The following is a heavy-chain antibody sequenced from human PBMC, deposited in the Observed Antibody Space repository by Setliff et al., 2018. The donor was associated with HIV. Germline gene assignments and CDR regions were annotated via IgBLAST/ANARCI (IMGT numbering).Heavy chain of an antibody. J-gene: IGHJ5*02. CDR1: GGSINSGGYS. Sequence: SETLSLTCAVSGGSINSGGYSWSWIRQPPGKGLEWIGYINTSGTTNYNPSLKSRVTISVDTSKNQFSLKLSSVTAADTAVYFCARQTYYYDNSGHNWFDPWGQGTLVTVSS. V-gene: IGHV4-30-2*01. CDR2: INTSGTT. D-gene: IGHD3-22*01. CDR3: ARQTYYYDNSGHNWFDP.